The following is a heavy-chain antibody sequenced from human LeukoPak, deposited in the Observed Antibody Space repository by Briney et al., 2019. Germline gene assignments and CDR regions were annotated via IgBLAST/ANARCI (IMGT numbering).Heavy chain of an antibody. D-gene: IGHD3-16*01. CDR3: ARERSGVMGY. V-gene: IGHV4-61*01. CDR1: GGSINTAHHY. J-gene: IGHJ4*02. CDR2: IYYSGST. Sequence: SETLSLTCTVSGGSINTAHHYWSWIRQPPGKGLEWIGYIYYSGSTNYNPSLKSRVTISVDTSKNQFSLKLSSVTAADTAVYYCARERSGVMGYWGQGTLVTVSS.